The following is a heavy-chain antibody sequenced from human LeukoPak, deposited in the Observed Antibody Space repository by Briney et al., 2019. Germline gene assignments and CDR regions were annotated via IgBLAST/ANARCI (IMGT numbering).Heavy chain of an antibody. J-gene: IGHJ4*02. CDR1: GFTFSPHG. V-gene: IGHV3-30*03. CDR3: ARFDGSGWYSTVYFDY. Sequence: GRSLRLSCAASGFTFSPHGMHWVRQAPGKGLEWVAVISYDGSDKYYADSVKGRFTISRDNSKNTLYLQMNSLRAEDTAVYYCARFDGSGWYSTVYFDYWGQGTLVTVSS. CDR2: ISYDGSDK. D-gene: IGHD6-19*01.